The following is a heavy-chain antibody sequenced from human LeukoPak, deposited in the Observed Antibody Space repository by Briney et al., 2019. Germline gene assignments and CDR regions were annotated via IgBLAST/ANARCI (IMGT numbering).Heavy chain of an antibody. V-gene: IGHV3-23*01. D-gene: IGHD2-21*01. CDR3: AKGAIDYYYYYGMDV. Sequence: GGSLRLSCAASGFTFSGYAMSWVRQAPGKGLEWVSAISGSGGSTYYADSVKGRFTISRDNSKNTLYLQMNSLRAEDTAVYYCAKGAIDYYYYYGMDVWGQGTTVTVSS. CDR1: GFTFSGYA. J-gene: IGHJ6*02. CDR2: ISGSGGST.